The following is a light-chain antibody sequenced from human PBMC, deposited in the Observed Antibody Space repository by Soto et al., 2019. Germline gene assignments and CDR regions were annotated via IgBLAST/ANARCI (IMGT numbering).Light chain of an antibody. CDR2: DAS. Sequence: IMLTQSPATLSLSPGERATLSCRASQSVSSYLAWYQQKPGQAPRLLIYDASNRATGIPARFSGSGSGTEFTLTISSLQSEDFAVYYCQQYNVWPPWTFGQGTKVDIK. J-gene: IGKJ1*01. CDR1: QSVSSY. CDR3: QQYNVWPPWT. V-gene: IGKV3-11*01.